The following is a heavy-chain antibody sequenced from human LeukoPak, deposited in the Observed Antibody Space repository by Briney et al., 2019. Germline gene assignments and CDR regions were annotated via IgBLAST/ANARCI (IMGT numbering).Heavy chain of an antibody. CDR1: GFTFSSYG. Sequence: PGGSLRLSCAASGFTFSSYGMHWVRQAPGKGLEWVAFIRYDGSNKYYADSVKGRFTISRDNSKNTLYLQMNSLRAEDTAVYYCARGYYDFWSGYYASYYYYMDVWGKGTTVTVSS. V-gene: IGHV3-30*02. CDR3: ARGYYDFWSGYYASYYYYMDV. CDR2: IRYDGSNK. J-gene: IGHJ6*03. D-gene: IGHD3-3*01.